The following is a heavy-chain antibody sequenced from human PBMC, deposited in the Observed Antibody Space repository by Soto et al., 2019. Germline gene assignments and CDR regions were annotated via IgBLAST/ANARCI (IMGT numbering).Heavy chain of an antibody. CDR1: GGSISSGGYY. J-gene: IGHJ6*02. CDR2: IYYSGST. CDR3: ARFVLWFGELPSPWSIDYYYYGMDV. Sequence: PSETLSLTCTVSGGSISSGGYYWSWIRQHPGKGLEWIGYIYYSGSTYYNPSLKSRVTISVDTSKNQFSLKLSSVTAADTAVYYCARFVLWFGELPSPWSIDYYYYGMDVWGQGTTVTVSS. V-gene: IGHV4-31*03. D-gene: IGHD3-10*01.